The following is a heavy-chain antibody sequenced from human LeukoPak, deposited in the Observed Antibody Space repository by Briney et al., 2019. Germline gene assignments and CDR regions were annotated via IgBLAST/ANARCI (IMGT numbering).Heavy chain of an antibody. CDR1: GGSFSGYY. CDR2: INHSGST. V-gene: IGHV4-34*01. D-gene: IGHD6-19*01. J-gene: IGHJ6*03. CDR3: ARGGGRQYSSGWYRNYYYYMDV. Sequence: SETLSLTCAVYGGSFSGYYWSWIRQSPGKGLEWIGEINHSGSTNYNPSLKSRVTISVDTSKNQFSLKLSSVTAADTAVYCCARGGGRQYSSGWYRNYYYYMDVWGKGTTVTVSS.